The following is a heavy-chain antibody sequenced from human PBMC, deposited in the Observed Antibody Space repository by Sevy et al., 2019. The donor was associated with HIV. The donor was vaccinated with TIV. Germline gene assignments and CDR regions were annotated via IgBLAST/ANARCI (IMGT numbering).Heavy chain of an antibody. V-gene: IGHV3-48*01. J-gene: IGHJ4*02. CDR3: ARDHEWLVPFDY. Sequence: GGCLRLSCAASGFTFSSYSMNWVRQAPGKGLEWVSYISSSSSTIYYADTVKGRFTISRDNAKNSLYLQMNSLRAEDTAVHYCARDHEWLVPFDYWGQGTLVTVSS. D-gene: IGHD6-19*01. CDR1: GFTFSSYS. CDR2: ISSSSSTI.